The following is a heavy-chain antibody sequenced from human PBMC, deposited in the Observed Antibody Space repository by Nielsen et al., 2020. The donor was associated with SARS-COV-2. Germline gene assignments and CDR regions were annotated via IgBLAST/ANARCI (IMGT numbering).Heavy chain of an antibody. D-gene: IGHD6-19*01. CDR2: ISYDGSNK. V-gene: IGHV3-30*03. CDR3: ATLRGIAVAGTEFDP. J-gene: IGHJ5*02. CDR1: GFTFSSYG. Sequence: GESLKFSCAASGFTFSSYGMHWVRQAPGKGLEWVAVISYDGSNKYYADSVKGRFTISRDNSKNTLYLQMNSLRAEDTAVYYCATLRGIAVAGTEFDPWGQGTLVTVSS.